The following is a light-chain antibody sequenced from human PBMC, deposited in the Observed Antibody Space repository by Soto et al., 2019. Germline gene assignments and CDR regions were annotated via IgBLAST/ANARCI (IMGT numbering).Light chain of an antibody. Sequence: QSVLTQSPSASASLGASVKLTWTLSSRHSSYAIAWHQQQPEKGPRYLMKLNSDGRHTKGDGIPDRFSGSSSGTERYLTISSLQSEDEADYYCQTWGTGILVFGGGTKLTVL. CDR3: QTWGTGILV. CDR1: SRHSSYA. CDR2: LNSDGRH. V-gene: IGLV4-69*01. J-gene: IGLJ2*01.